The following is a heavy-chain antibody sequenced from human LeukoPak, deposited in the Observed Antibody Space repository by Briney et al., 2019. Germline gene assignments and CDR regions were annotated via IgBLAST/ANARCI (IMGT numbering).Heavy chain of an antibody. CDR3: AKAQQLVQVHLDY. D-gene: IGHD6-13*01. CDR2: ISYDGSNK. CDR1: GFTFSSYG. V-gene: IGHV3-30*18. Sequence: GGSLRLSCAASGFTFSSYGMHWVRQAPGKGLEWVAVISYDGSNKYYADSVKGRFTISRDNSKNTLYLQMNSLRAEDTAVYYCAKAQQLVQVHLDYWGQGTLVTVSS. J-gene: IGHJ4*02.